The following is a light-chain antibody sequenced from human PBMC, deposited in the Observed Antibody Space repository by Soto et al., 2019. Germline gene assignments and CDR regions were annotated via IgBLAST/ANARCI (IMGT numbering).Light chain of an antibody. J-gene: IGKJ4*01. Sequence: DIQLTQSPSLLSVSVGDRVTMTCRASLGISGYLAWYQQKPGKVPRLLIYSASTLQSGVPSRFSGSGSGTEFTLTISSLQPEDFASYYCQQLDRYPFTFGGGTKVEI. CDR1: LGISGY. CDR2: SAS. V-gene: IGKV1-9*01. CDR3: QQLDRYPFT.